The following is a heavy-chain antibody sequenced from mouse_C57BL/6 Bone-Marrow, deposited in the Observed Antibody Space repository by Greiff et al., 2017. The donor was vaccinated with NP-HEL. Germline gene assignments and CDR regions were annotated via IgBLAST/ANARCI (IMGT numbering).Heavy chain of an antibody. J-gene: IGHJ1*03. CDR2: ISSGGSYT. V-gene: IGHV5-6*02. Sequence: EVMLVESGGDLVKPGGSLKLSCAASGFTFSSYGMSWVRQTPDKRLEWVATISSGGSYTYYPDSVKGRFTISRDTAKNTLYLQMSSLKSEDTAIYYSAIHEDYGSSYHWYFYVWGTGTTVTVSS. CDR1: GFTFSSYG. D-gene: IGHD1-1*01. CDR3: AIHEDYGSSYHWYFYV.